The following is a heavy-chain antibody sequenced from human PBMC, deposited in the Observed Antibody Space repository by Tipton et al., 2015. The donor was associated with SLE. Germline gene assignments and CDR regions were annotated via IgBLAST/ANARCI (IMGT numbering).Heavy chain of an antibody. CDR2: IFNSGST. J-gene: IGHJ6*03. Sequence: TLSLTCTVSGDSIRRHFWSWIRQPPGKGLEWIGHIFNSGSTYYNPSLKSRVTISVETSKSQFSLKVTSVTAADTAVYYCARGPYNWNPFYYYYMDVWGKGTTVTVSS. V-gene: IGHV4-4*09. CDR1: GDSIRRHF. CDR3: ARGPYNWNPFYYYYMDV. D-gene: IGHD1-20*01.